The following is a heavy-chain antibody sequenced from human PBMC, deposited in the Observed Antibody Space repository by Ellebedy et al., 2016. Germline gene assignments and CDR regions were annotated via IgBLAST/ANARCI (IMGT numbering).Heavy chain of an antibody. CDR3: ARQSLGAFDI. V-gene: IGHV4-59*08. CDR2: TYYSGST. CDR1: GGSMNSYY. D-gene: IGHD3-10*01. Sequence: SETLSLTCTVSGGSMNSYYWSWIRQPPGKGLEWIGYTYYSGSTNYNPSLKSRVTILVDTSKNQFSLELSSVTAADTAVYYCARQSLGAFDIWGQGTEVTISS. J-gene: IGHJ3*02.